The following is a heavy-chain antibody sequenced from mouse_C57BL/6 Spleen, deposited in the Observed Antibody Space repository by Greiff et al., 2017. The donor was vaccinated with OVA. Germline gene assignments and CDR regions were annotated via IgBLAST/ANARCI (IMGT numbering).Heavy chain of an antibody. CDR2: ISYDGSN. V-gene: IGHV3-6*01. J-gene: IGHJ1*03. CDR1: GYSITSGYY. Sequence: VQLQQSGPGLVKPSQSLSLTCSVTGYSITSGYYWNWIRQFPGTKLEWMGYISYDGSNNYNPSLKNRISSTRDTSKNQFFLKLNSVTTEDTATEYWASGSSYHWYFDVWGTGTTVTVSS. D-gene: IGHD1-1*01. CDR3: ASGSSYHWYFDV.